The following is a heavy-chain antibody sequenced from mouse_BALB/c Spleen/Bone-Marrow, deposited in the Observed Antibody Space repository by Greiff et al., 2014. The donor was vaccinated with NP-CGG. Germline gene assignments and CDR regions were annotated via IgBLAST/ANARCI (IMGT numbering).Heavy chain of an antibody. CDR3: ARGGHGSY. CDR1: GYAFTNYL. J-gene: IGHJ2*01. Sequence: QVQLKESGAELVRPGTSVKVSCKASGYAFTNYLIEWVKQRPGQGLEWIGVINPGSGGTNYNEKFKGKATLTADNYSNTAYMHLSSLTSDDSAVYFCARGGHGSYWGQGTTLTVSS. CDR2: INPGSGGT. D-gene: IGHD2-2*01. V-gene: IGHV1-54*03.